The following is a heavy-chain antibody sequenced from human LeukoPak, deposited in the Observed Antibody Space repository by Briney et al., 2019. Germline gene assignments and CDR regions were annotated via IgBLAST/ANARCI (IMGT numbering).Heavy chain of an antibody. D-gene: IGHD3-22*01. V-gene: IGHV4-4*02. Sequence: SETLSLTCAVSGGSISSRNWWSWVRQPPGKGLEWIGEIYHSGSTNYNPSLKTRVTISVDKSKNQFSLKLSSVTAADTAVYYXXXXXXXXXXXSGYSELGFEDVWGKGTTVTISS. CDR3: XXXXXXXXXXSGYSELGFEDV. CDR1: GGSISSRNW. J-gene: IGHJ6*04. CDR2: IYHSGST.